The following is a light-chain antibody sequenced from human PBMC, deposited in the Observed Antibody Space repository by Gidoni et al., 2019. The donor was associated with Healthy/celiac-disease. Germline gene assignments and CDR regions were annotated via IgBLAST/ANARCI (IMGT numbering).Light chain of an antibody. CDR1: QSISSW. V-gene: IGKV1-5*01. Sequence: DIQMTQSPSTLSASVGDRVTITCRASQSISSWLAWYQQKPGNAPKLLIYEASNLESGVPSRFSGSGSGTEFTLTISSMQPDDFATYYCQQYNSYPRTFGQXTKVEIK. CDR2: EAS. J-gene: IGKJ1*01. CDR3: QQYNSYPRT.